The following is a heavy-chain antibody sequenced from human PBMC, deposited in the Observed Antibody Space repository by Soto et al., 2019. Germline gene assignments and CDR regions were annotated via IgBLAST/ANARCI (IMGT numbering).Heavy chain of an antibody. V-gene: IGHV1-69*02. D-gene: IGHD3-10*01. CDR1: GDTFTFYS. J-gene: IGHJ4*02. CDR3: ASSYGSGYRAFDY. CDR2: INPILSMS. Sequence: QVQLVQSGAEVKKPGSSVRVSCKASGDTFTFYSINWVRQAPGLGLEWMGRINPILSMSNYAKRFKGRVTMTADKSTSTAYMERSSVRAEDTAMYYCASSYGSGYRAFDYWGQGALVTVSS.